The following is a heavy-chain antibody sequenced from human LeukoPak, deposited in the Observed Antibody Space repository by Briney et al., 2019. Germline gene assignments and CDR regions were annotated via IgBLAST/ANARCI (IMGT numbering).Heavy chain of an antibody. CDR2: WCGGGSDT. D-gene: IGHD3-22*01. CDR1: GSPFTTYW. J-gene: IGHJ4*02. CDR3: ARRGRDYYDSSGHQNYFAY. Sequence: GGSLQISGKGSGSPFTTYWIGGVRQGGGKGLEWRGVWCGGGSDTRYSPSFQSQLTISADQSISTAYLQWSSLKASDTAMYYCARRGRDYYDSSGHQNYFAYWGQGTLVTVSS. V-gene: IGHV5-51*01.